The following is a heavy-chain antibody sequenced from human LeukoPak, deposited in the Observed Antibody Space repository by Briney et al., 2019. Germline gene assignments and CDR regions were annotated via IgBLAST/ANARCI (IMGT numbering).Heavy chain of an antibody. J-gene: IGHJ4*02. Sequence: WGTLSLSCEVSGGLISTTMLYWAWLRQPPGKGLEWIASIYYNGITYYNASLESRVTLSVDTSTNQFSLRLRSVSAADTSVYDCARRWNGYNPIDYWGQGTLVTVSS. D-gene: IGHD5-24*01. CDR2: IYYNGIT. CDR1: GGLISTTMLY. V-gene: IGHV4-39*01. CDR3: ARRWNGYNPIDY.